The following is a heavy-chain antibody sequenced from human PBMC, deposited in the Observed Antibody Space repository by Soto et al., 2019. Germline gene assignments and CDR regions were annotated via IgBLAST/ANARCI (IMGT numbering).Heavy chain of an antibody. J-gene: IGHJ4*02. CDR2: ISTYNGNT. V-gene: IGHV1-18*01. Sequence: QAQLVQSGAEVKEPGASVKVSCKASGYSFTTSGITWVRQAPGQGLEWMGWISTYNGNTNYAQKLQDRVTLTTDTSTTTAYMELTSLRSHDTAVYYGARSLYGDYDYWGQGTLVTVSA. D-gene: IGHD4-17*01. CDR1: GYSFTTSG. CDR3: ARSLYGDYDY.